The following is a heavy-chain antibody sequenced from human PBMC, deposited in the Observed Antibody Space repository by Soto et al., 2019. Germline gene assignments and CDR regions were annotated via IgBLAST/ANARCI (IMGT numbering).Heavy chain of an antibody. J-gene: IGHJ5*02. CDR2: IYSVGST. CDR3: ASGYSSSFWFDP. Sequence: PGGSLRLSCAASGFTVSSNYMSWVRQAPGKGLEWVSVIYSVGSTYYADSVKGRFTISRDNSKNTTYLQMNSLRDEDTAVYYGASGYSSSFWFDPWGQGTLVTVSS. CDR1: GFTVSSNY. V-gene: IGHV3-53*01. D-gene: IGHD6-6*01.